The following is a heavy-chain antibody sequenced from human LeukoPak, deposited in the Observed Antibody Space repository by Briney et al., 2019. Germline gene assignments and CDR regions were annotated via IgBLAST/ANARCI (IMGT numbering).Heavy chain of an antibody. D-gene: IGHD3-22*01. CDR2: VWYDGTNK. V-gene: IGHV3-33*01. CDR3: ARAAYDNSGYLTL. Sequence: GGSLRLSCVASGFTFSSYGMHWVRQAPGKGLEWVAVVWYDGTNKYYADSVKGRFTISRDSPKNTLYLQMNSLRAEDTAVYYCARAAYDNSGYLTLWGQGTLVTVSS. J-gene: IGHJ4*02. CDR1: GFTFSSYG.